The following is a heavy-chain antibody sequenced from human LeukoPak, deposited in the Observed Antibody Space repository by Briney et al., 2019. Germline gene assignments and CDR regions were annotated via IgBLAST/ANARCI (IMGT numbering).Heavy chain of an antibody. D-gene: IGHD1-14*01. Sequence: PAETLSLTCNVSRYSISSGYFWAWIRQPPGKGLEWIGSIYHSGTPYFNPSLRSRVTILVDTSKNQFSLNLRSVTAADTAVYYCAGGRWISGNYYNFDYWSQGTLVTVSS. CDR3: AGGRWISGNYYNFDY. CDR1: RYSISSGYF. CDR2: IYHSGTP. V-gene: IGHV4-38-2*02. J-gene: IGHJ4*02.